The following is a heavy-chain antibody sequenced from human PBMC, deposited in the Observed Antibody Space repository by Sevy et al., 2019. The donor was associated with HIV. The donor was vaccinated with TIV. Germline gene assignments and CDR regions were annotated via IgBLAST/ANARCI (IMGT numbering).Heavy chain of an antibody. D-gene: IGHD6-13*01. J-gene: IGHJ4*02. CDR1: GFTFSSYW. V-gene: IGHV3-74*01. CDR3: ASIAAAATVFDY. Sequence: GGSLRLSCAASGFTFSSYWMHWVRQAPGKGLVWVSRINSDGSSTSYADSVKGRFTISRDNAKNTLYLQMNSLGAEDTAVYYCASIAAAATVFDYWGQGTLVTVSS. CDR2: INSDGSST.